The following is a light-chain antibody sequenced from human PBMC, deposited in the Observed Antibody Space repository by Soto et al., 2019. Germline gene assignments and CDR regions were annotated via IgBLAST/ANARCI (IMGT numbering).Light chain of an antibody. CDR3: NSYEGSNSFV. J-gene: IGLJ1*01. CDR2: EVN. Sequence: QSVLTQPPSASGSPGQSVTISCTGTSSDVGGYNYVSWYQQHPGKAPKLVIFEVNKRPSGVPDRFSGSKSGNTASLTVSGLQTEDEADYYCNSYEGSNSFVSGTGTKVTVL. V-gene: IGLV2-8*01. CDR1: SSDVGGYNY.